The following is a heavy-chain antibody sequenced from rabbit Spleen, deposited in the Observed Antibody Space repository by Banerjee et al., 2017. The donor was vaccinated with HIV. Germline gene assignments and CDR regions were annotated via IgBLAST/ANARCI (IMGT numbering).Heavy chain of an antibody. J-gene: IGHJ4*01. CDR2: VGSGDGSS. D-gene: IGHD2-1*01. V-gene: IGHV1S47*01. CDR3: ARGSAAMTMLIIGFYLNL. Sequence: QQQLVESGGGLVKPGTSLTVTCKASGFDFSRVAMCWFRQAPGKGPEWIACVGSGDGSSYYASWAKGQFTISSSTSLNTVTLQMPSLTVADTATYFCARGSAAMTMLIIGFYLNLWGPGTLVTVS. CDR1: GFDFSRVA.